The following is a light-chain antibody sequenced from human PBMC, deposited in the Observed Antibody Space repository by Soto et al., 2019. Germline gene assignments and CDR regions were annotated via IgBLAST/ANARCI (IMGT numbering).Light chain of an antibody. Sequence: QSVLTQPASVSGSPGHSITISCTRTNSDVGSYNFVSWYQQHPGKAPKVMIFEVSKRPSGVSDRFSGSKSGNTASLTISGLQAEDEADYYCCSDAGSSTYVFGTGTKVTVL. J-gene: IGLJ1*01. CDR1: NSDVGSYNF. CDR3: CSDAGSSTYV. CDR2: EVS. V-gene: IGLV2-23*02.